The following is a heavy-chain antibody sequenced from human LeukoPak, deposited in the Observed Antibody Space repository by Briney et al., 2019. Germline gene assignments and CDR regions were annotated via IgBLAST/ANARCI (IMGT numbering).Heavy chain of an antibody. V-gene: IGHV3-30*04. CDR1: GFTFSRHP. J-gene: IGHJ4*02. Sequence: GGSLRLSCAASGFTFSRHPMHWVRQAPGKGLEWVAVILYDGSEKYYTESVKGRFTISRDNSKNTLYLQMDSLRPEDTAVYYCAKDPRTGAVSGIFYFDYWGQGTLLTVSS. CDR3: AKDPRTGAVSGIFYFDY. CDR2: ILYDGSEK. D-gene: IGHD6-19*01.